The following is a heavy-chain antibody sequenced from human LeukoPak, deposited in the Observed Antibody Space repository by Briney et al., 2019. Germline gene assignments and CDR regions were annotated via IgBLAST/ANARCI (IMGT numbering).Heavy chain of an antibody. CDR3: ARRGYDSSGYYVEYFQH. CDR1: GGSISSSSYF. Sequence: SETLSLTCSVSGGSISSSSYFWGWIRQPPGKRLEWIGSIYYSGSTYYNTSLKSRVTISVDTSKNQFSLKLSSVTAADTAVYYCARRGYDSSGYYVEYFQHWGQGTLVTVSS. J-gene: IGHJ1*01. D-gene: IGHD3-22*01. CDR2: IYYSGST. V-gene: IGHV4-39*01.